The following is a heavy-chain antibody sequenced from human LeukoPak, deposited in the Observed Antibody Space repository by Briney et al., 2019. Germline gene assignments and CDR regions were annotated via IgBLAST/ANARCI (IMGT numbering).Heavy chain of an antibody. CDR2: IIPIFDTP. Sequence: SVKVSCKASGGTFSSSGINWVRQAPGQGLEWVGGIIPIFDTPNYAHKFQGRVTITADKSTSTAYMELSSQRSEDTAVYYCTRGAFNYNDGYYHGMDVWGKGTTVTVSS. D-gene: IGHD1-1*01. V-gene: IGHV1-69*06. CDR1: GGTFSSSG. J-gene: IGHJ6*04. CDR3: TRGAFNYNDGYYHGMDV.